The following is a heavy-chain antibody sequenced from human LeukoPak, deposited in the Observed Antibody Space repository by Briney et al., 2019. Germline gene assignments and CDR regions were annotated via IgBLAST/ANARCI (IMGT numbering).Heavy chain of an antibody. Sequence: SETLSLTCTVSGGSISGYYWSWIRQPAGKGLEWIGRIYTSGSTNYNPSLKSRVTMSVDTSKNQFSLKLSSVTAADTAVYYCARDIVDYYYYYMDVWGKGTTVTVSS. CDR3: ARDIVDYYYYYMDV. J-gene: IGHJ6*03. V-gene: IGHV4-4*07. CDR2: IYTSGST. D-gene: IGHD1-26*01. CDR1: GGSISGYY.